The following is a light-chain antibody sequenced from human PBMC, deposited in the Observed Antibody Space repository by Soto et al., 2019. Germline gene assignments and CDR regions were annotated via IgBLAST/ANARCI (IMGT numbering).Light chain of an antibody. CDR1: QDISTS. CDR2: PAS. Sequence: DIQLTQSPSFLSASVGDRVTVSCRASQDISTSLAWFQQKAGKVPQLLVYPASTLQDGVPSRFSGSGSGTYFTLTINNLQAEDFATYYCKPLRTYPFSFGQGPSWTSN. V-gene: IGKV1-9*01. CDR3: KPLRTYPFS. J-gene: IGKJ2*03.